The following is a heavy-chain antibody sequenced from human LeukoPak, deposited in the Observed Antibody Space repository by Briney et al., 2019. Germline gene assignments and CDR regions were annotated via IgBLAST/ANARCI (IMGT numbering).Heavy chain of an antibody. CDR1: GYTFTSYG. CDR2: ISAYNGNT. CDR3: ARTPGYSSGWPGDWFDP. Sequence: ASVNVSCKASGYTFTSYGISWVRQAPGQGLEWMGWISAYNGNTNYAQKLQGRVTMTTDTSTSTAYMELRSLRSDDTAVYYCARTPGYSSGWPGDWFDPWGQGTLVTVSS. J-gene: IGHJ5*02. V-gene: IGHV1-18*01. D-gene: IGHD6-19*01.